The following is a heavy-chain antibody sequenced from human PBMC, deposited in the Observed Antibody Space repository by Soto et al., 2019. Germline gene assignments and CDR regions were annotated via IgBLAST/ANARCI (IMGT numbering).Heavy chain of an antibody. Sequence: SGKGLEWIGSIYYSGSTYYNPSLKSRVTISVDTSKNQFSLKLSSVTAADTAVYYCARHRGYSFGDYYYYYMDVWGKGTTVTVSS. CDR3: ARHRGYSFGDYYYYYMDV. V-gene: IGHV4-39*01. D-gene: IGHD5-18*01. CDR2: IYYSGST. J-gene: IGHJ6*03.